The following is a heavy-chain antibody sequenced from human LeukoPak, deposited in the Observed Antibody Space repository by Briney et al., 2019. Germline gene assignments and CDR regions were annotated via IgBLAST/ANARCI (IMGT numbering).Heavy chain of an antibody. CDR2: ISYDGSNK. CDR1: GFTFSSYA. Sequence: GGSLRLSCAASGFTFSSYAMHWVRQAPGKGLEWVAVISYDGSNKYYADSVKSRFTISRDNSKNTLYLQMNSLRAEDTAVYYCARDEIYGSGSGNWFDPWGQGTLVTVSS. CDR3: ARDEIYGSGSGNWFDP. D-gene: IGHD3-10*01. V-gene: IGHV3-30*04. J-gene: IGHJ5*02.